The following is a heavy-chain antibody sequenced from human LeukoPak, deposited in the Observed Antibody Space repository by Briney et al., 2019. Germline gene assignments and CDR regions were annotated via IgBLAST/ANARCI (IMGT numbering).Heavy chain of an antibody. V-gene: IGHV1-18*01. J-gene: IGHJ4*02. Sequence: EASVKVSCKASGYTFTSYGISWVRQAPGQGLEWMGWISAYNGNTNYAQKLQGRVTMTTDTSTSTAYMELRSLRSDDTAVYYCARHSGFSSSLEVCDYWGQGTLVTVSS. CDR2: ISAYNGNT. D-gene: IGHD6-13*01. CDR3: ARHSGFSSSLEVCDY. CDR1: GYTFTSYG.